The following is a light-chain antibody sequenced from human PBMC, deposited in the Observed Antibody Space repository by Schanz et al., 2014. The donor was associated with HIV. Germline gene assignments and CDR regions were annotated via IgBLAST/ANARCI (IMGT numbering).Light chain of an antibody. J-gene: IGLJ1*01. CDR2: GNT. CDR3: QSYDIGLRSYV. Sequence: QSVLTQPPSVSGAPGQRVTISCTGSRSNIGAGYDVHWYQQLPGTAPKLLIYGNTNRPSGVPDRFSGSKSGTSVSLAITGLQADDEGDYYCQSYDIGLRSYVFGAGTKLTVL. CDR1: RSNIGAGYD. V-gene: IGLV1-40*01.